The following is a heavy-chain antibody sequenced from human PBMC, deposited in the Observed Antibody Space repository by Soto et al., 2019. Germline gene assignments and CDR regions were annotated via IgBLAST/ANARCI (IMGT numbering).Heavy chain of an antibody. V-gene: IGHV3-23*01. CDR3: AKAKNDYNWDNRPPLDY. CDR1: GFTLRHYA. CDR2: ISANDVGT. J-gene: IGHJ4*02. D-gene: IGHD1-20*01. Sequence: PGGSLRLSCEASGFTLRHYAMTWVRQPPGKGLEWVSLISANDVGTYYAESVKTRFTISTDQSRNTVYLQMDSLRADDTAIYYCAKAKNDYNWDNRPPLDYWGQGALVTVSS.